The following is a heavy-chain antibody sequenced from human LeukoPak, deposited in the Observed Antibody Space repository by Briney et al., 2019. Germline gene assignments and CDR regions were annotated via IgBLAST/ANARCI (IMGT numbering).Heavy chain of an antibody. CDR1: CGSISSGGYY. V-gene: IGHV4-31*03. Sequence: SETLSLTCTVSCGSISSGGYYWSWIRQHPGKGLEWIGYIYYSGSTYYNPSLKSRVTISVDTSKNQFSLKLSSVTAADTAVYYCARDRAVTMVRGVTFWFDPWGQGTLVTVSS. CDR3: ARDRAVTMVRGVTFWFDP. J-gene: IGHJ5*02. D-gene: IGHD3-10*01. CDR2: IYYSGST.